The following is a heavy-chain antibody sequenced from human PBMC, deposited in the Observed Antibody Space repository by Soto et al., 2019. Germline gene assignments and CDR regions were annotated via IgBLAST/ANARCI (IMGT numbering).Heavy chain of an antibody. CDR1: GGSISSGGYS. V-gene: IGHV4-30-2*01. J-gene: IGHJ5*01. CDR3: ARGRWGWRGGSCSERLFDS. Sequence: SETLSLTCAVSGGSISSGGYSWSWIRQPPGKGLEWIGYIYHSGSTYYNPSLKSRVTISVDRSKNQFSLKLSSVTAADTAVYYCARGRWGWRGGSCSERLFDSWGRNHGHRLL. D-gene: IGHD2-15*01. CDR2: IYHSGST.